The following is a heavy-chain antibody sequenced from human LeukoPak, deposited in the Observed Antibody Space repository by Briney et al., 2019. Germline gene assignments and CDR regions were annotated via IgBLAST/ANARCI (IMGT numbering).Heavy chain of an antibody. Sequence: ASVKVSCKASGYTFTGYYMHWVRQAPGQGLEWMGWINPKSGGTNYAQKFQGRVTMTRDTSISTAYMELSRLRSDDTAVYYCASIGNYGGNSYFDYWGQGTLVTVSS. D-gene: IGHD4-23*01. V-gene: IGHV1-2*02. CDR2: INPKSGGT. CDR3: ASIGNYGGNSYFDY. CDR1: GYTFTGYY. J-gene: IGHJ4*02.